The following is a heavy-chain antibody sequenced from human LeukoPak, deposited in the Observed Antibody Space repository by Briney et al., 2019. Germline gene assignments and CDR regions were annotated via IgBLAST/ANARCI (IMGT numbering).Heavy chain of an antibody. D-gene: IGHD2-2*01. CDR2: IYHSGST. J-gene: IGHJ4*02. Sequence: SETLSLTCAVSGGSISSGGYSGSWIRQPPGKGLEWIGYIYHSGSTYYNPSLKSRVTISVDRSKNQFSLKLSSVTAADTAVYYCATRSSTSCYRDWGQGTLVTVSS. CDR1: GGSISSGGYS. V-gene: IGHV4-30-2*01. CDR3: ATRSSTSCYRD.